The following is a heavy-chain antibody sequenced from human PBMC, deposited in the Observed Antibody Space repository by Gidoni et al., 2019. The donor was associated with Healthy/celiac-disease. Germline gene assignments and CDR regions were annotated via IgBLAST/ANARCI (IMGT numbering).Heavy chain of an antibody. D-gene: IGHD2-2*01. Sequence: EVQLVESGGGLVKPGGSLRLSCAASGFTFSNAWMSWVRQAPGKGLEWVGRIKSKTDGGTTDYAAPVKGRFTISRDDSKNTLYLQMNSLKTEDTAVYYCTTDCRGTSCAPGYYYYYMDVWGKGTTVTVSS. CDR2: IKSKTDGGTT. CDR3: TTDCRGTSCAPGYYYYYMDV. CDR1: GFTFSNAW. J-gene: IGHJ6*03. V-gene: IGHV3-15*01.